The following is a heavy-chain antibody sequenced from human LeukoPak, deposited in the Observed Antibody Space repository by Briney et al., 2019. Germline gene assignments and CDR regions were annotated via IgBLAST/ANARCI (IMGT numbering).Heavy chain of an antibody. CDR2: IYHSGST. D-gene: IGHD3-9*01. CDR1: GGSISSGGYY. J-gene: IGHJ4*02. V-gene: IGHV4-30-2*01. Sequence: SETLSLTCAVSGGSISSGGYYWSWIRQPPGKGLEWIGYIYHSGSTYYNPSLKSRVTISVDRSKNQFSLKLSSVTAADTAVYYCARGSFHWLLGWGQGTLVTVSS. CDR3: ARGSFHWLLG.